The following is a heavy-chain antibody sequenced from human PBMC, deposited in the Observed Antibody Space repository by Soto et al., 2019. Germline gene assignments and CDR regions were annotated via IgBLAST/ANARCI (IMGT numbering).Heavy chain of an antibody. D-gene: IGHD6-19*01. Sequence: SVKVSCKASGGTFSSYAISWVRQAPGQGLEWMGVIIPIFGTANYAQKFQGRVTITADESTSTAYMELSSLRSEDTAVYYCARSLDGSSGPDDWGQGTLVTVSS. V-gene: IGHV1-69*13. CDR1: GGTFSSYA. CDR2: IIPIFGTA. CDR3: ARSLDGSSGPDD. J-gene: IGHJ4*02.